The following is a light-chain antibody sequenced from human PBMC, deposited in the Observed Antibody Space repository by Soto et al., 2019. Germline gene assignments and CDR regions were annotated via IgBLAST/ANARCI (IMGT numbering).Light chain of an antibody. J-gene: IGLJ2*01. V-gene: IGLV1-44*01. Sequence: QSVLTQPPSASGTPGQRVTISCSGSNSNIGSNTVSWYQQLPGTAPKSLIYSDNQRPSGVPDRVSGSRSGTSASLAISGLQSEDEAEYYCAAWDDSLRGRVFGGGTKLTV. CDR3: AAWDDSLRGRV. CDR1: NSNIGSNT. CDR2: SDN.